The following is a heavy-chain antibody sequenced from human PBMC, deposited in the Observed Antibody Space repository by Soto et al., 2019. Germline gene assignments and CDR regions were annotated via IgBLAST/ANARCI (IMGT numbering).Heavy chain of an antibody. V-gene: IGHV3-23*01. CDR1: GFTFRTYG. CDR2: ISETGKNT. J-gene: IGHJ6*02. Sequence: EVQLLESGGDLVQPGGSLRLSCSATGFTFRTYGMAWVRQAPGKGLEWVSGISETGKNTNYADSVRGRFTIHRNNSKNPRDHLMNPYRGQDTAVYYCAKDGAITFGVIWKYGMDVWGPGTTVRVSS. CDR3: AKDGAITFGVIWKYGMDV. D-gene: IGHD3-3*01.